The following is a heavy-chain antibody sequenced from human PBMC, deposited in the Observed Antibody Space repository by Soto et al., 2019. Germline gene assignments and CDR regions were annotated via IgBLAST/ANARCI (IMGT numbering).Heavy chain of an antibody. CDR3: ARVKARGRYFDY. V-gene: IGHV4-30-4*01. J-gene: IGHJ4*02. CDR1: GGSISSGDYY. CDR2: IYYSGST. Sequence: SETLSLTCPVSGGSISSGDYYWSWIRQPPGKGLEWIGYIYYSGSTYYNPSLKSRVTISVDTSKNQFSLKLSSMTAADTAVYYCARVKARGRYFDYWGQGTLVTVSS. D-gene: IGHD3-10*01.